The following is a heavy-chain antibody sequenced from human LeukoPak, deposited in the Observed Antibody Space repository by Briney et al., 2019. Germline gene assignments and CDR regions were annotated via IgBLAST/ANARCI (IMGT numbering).Heavy chain of an antibody. Sequence: ASVKVSCKASGYTVTSYDINWVRQATGQGRGWMGWMNPNSGNTGYAQKFQGRVTMPRNTSTSTDYMELSRLRSDDTAVYYCARVAVAGANDAFDIWGQGTMVTVSS. V-gene: IGHV1-8*01. D-gene: IGHD6-19*01. J-gene: IGHJ3*02. CDR1: GYTVTSYD. CDR2: MNPNSGNT. CDR3: ARVAVAGANDAFDI.